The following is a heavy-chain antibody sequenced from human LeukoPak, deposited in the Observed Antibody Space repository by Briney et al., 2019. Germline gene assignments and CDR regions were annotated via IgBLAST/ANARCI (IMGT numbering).Heavy chain of an antibody. V-gene: IGHV3-23*01. CDR1: GFTFSTYA. Sequence: GGSLRLSCAASGFTFSTYAMSWVRQAPGKGLEWVSGISGSGDNTYYADSVKGRFTISRDNSKNTLYVQVNSLGTEDTAAYYCAKGSYYDSSGSFYFDYWGQGTLVTVSS. CDR3: AKGSYYDSSGSFYFDY. CDR2: ISGSGDNT. J-gene: IGHJ4*02. D-gene: IGHD3-22*01.